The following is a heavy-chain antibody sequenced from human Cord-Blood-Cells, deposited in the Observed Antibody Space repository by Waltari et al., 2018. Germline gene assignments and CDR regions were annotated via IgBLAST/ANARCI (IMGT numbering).Heavy chain of an antibody. Sequence: QVQLVPSGAEGKKPGTSVKASCKASGYTFTGSYLHWVRQPLRQRLERLGWNNPNSGGTNYAQKFQGWVTMTRDTSISTAYMELSRLRSDDTAVYYCARGLTSIAAAGTSDAFDIWGQGTMVTVSS. CDR1: GYTFTGSY. J-gene: IGHJ3*02. CDR2: NNPNSGGT. D-gene: IGHD6-13*01. V-gene: IGHV1-2*04. CDR3: ARGLTSIAAAGTSDAFDI.